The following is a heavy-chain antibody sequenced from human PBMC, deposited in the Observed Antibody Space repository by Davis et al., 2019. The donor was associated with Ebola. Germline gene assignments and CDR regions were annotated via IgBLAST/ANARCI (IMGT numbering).Heavy chain of an antibody. CDR1: GGSISSSNW. D-gene: IGHD3-3*01. V-gene: IGHV4-4*02. CDR2: IYHSGST. J-gene: IGHJ3*02. CDR3: ARDKEYDFWRGYGAFNI. Sequence: MPSETLSLTCAVSGGSISSSNWWSWVRQPPGKGLEWIGEIYHSGSTNYNPSLKSRVTISADTSKNQFSLKLRSVTAADTAVYYCARDKEYDFWRGYGAFNIWGQGTMVTVSS.